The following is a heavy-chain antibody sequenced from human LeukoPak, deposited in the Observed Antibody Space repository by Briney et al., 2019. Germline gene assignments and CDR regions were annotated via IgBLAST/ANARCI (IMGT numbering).Heavy chain of an antibody. Sequence: PSETLSLTCTVSGVSISNYYWSWIRQPPGKGLEWIGYIYYSGTTNYSPSLKSRVTISVDTSKNQFSLKLSSVTAADTAVYYCAMEGRLFSYWGQGTLVTVSS. CDR1: GVSISNYY. V-gene: IGHV4-59*12. CDR2: IYYSGTT. D-gene: IGHD3-22*01. CDR3: AMEGRLFSY. J-gene: IGHJ4*02.